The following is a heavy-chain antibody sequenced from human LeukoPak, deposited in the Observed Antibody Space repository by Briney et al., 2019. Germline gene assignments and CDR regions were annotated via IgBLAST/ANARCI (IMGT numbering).Heavy chain of an antibody. CDR2: IYYSGST. J-gene: IGHJ2*01. Sequence: SETLSLTCTVSGGSVSSGRYYWSWIRQPPWKGLEWIGYIYYSGSTNYNPSLKSRVTISVDTSKNQFSLKLSSVTAADTAVYYCARDKGEMVRGVIHWYFDLWGRGTLVTVSS. V-gene: IGHV4-61*01. CDR3: ARDKGEMVRGVIHWYFDL. CDR1: GGSVSSGRYY. D-gene: IGHD3-10*01.